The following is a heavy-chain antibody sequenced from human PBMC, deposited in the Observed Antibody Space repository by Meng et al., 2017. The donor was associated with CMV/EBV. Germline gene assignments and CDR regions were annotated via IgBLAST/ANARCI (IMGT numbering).Heavy chain of an antibody. V-gene: IGHV4-34*01. CDR3: ARGVGATGKADY. CDR2: INHSGST. J-gene: IGHJ4*02. D-gene: IGHD1-26*01. CDR1: GGSFSGYY. Sequence: QVQLQQWGAGLLKPSETLSLTCAGYGGSFSGYYWSWIRQPPGKGLEWIGEINHSGSTNYNPSLKSRVTISVDTSKNQFSLKLSSVTAADTAVYYCARGVGATGKADYWGQGTLVTVSS.